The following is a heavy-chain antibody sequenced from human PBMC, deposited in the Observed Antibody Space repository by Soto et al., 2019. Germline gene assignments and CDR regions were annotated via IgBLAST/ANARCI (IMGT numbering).Heavy chain of an antibody. CDR2: ISAYNDNT. D-gene: IGHD4-17*01. J-gene: IGHJ4*02. V-gene: IGHV1-18*01. CDR1: GYTFTSYG. Sequence: ASVKVSCKAFGYTFTSYGISWVRQAPGQGLEWMGWISAYNDNTNYAQNLQGRVTMTTDTSTGTAYMELRSLRSDDSAVYYCARDRASAVTTVDYWGQGTLVTVSS. CDR3: ARDRASAVTTVDY.